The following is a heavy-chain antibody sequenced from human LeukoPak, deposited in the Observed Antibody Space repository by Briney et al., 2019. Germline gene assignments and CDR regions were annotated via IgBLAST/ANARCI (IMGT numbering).Heavy chain of an antibody. D-gene: IGHD6-13*01. J-gene: IGHJ1*01. V-gene: IGHV3-23*01. CDR1: GFTFSSYA. CDR3: SPAAGIKSSGYFQH. CDR2: ISGSGGST. Sequence: GGSLRLSCAASGFTFSSYAMSWVRQAPGKGLEWVSAISGSGGSTFYAVSEEGGFTIPRDNYKNTLYLQMNSLRAEDTAVYYCSPAAGIKSSGYFQHWGQGTLVTVSS.